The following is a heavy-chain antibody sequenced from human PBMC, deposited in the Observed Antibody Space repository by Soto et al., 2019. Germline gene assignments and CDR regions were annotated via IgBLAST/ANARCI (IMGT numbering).Heavy chain of an antibody. CDR1: GVTFSSYA. CDR3: ARARIAAAGDYYYYGMDV. CDR2: IIPIFGAA. V-gene: IGHV1-69*13. D-gene: IGHD6-13*01. Sequence: SVKVSCKASGVTFSSYAISWVRQAPGQGLEWMGGIIPIFGAANYAQKFQGRVTITADESTSTAYMELSSLRSEDTAVYYCARARIAAAGDYYYYGMDVWGQGTTVTVSS. J-gene: IGHJ6*02.